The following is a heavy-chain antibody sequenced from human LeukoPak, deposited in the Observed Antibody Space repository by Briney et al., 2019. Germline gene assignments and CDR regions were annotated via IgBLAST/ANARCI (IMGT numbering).Heavy chain of an antibody. Sequence: KPSETLSLTCKVSGTCITTNCWIWIRQPPGKGLEWIVYFYYDGSSHYPPFLQSLATSSFDTSNNDFSLRLTSVTADDTAVYYCASMPQPFTSEPFDIWGQGTMVTVSS. CDR2: FYYDGSS. J-gene: IGHJ3*02. D-gene: IGHD2-2*01. V-gene: IGHV4-59*01. CDR1: GTCITTNC. CDR3: ASMPQPFTSEPFDI.